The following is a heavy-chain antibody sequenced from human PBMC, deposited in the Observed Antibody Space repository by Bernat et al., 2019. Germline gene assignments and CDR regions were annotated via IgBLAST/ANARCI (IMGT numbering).Heavy chain of an antibody. CDR3: ARLKERWLQLRFFGYWYFDL. J-gene: IGHJ2*01. Sequence: QLQLQESGPGLVKPSETLSPTCTVSGGSISSSSYYWGWIRQPPGKGLEWIGSIYYSGNTYYNPSLKSRVTISVDTSKNQFSLKLSSVTAADTAVYYCARLKERWLQLRFFGYWYFDLWGRGTLVTVSS. V-gene: IGHV4-39*01. CDR1: GGSISSSSYY. D-gene: IGHD5-24*01. CDR2: IYYSGNT.